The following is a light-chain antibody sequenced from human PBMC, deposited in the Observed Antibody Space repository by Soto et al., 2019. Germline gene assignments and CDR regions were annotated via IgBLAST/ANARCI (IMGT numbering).Light chain of an antibody. Sequence: QSVLTQPPSVSAAPGQKITISCSGSNSNVGNNFVSWYQHLPGTAPKLLIYDTNKRPSGIPDRFSGSKSGTSATLGITGLQTGDEADYFCGTWDYSLSAVVFGGGTMLTVL. CDR1: NSNVGNNF. J-gene: IGLJ2*01. CDR3: GTWDYSLSAVV. V-gene: IGLV1-51*01. CDR2: DTN.